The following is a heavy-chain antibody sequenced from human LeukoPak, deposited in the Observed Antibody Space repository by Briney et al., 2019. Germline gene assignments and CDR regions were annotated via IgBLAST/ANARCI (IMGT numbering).Heavy chain of an antibody. V-gene: IGHV1-18*01. CDR1: GYTFTSYG. CDR3: ARERGEYGDHYFDY. CDR2: SSAYNGNT. D-gene: IGHD4-17*01. J-gene: IGHJ4*02. Sequence: ASVTVSFKASGYTFTSYGISWVRQAPGQGLEWMGWSSAYNGNTNYAQKLQGRVTMTTDTSTSTAYMELRSLRSDDTAVYYCARERGEYGDHYFDYWGQGTLVTVSS.